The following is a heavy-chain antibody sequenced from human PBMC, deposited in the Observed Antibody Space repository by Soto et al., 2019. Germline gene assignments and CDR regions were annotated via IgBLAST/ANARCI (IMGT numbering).Heavy chain of an antibody. CDR3: ASAHYMDY. CDR2: ISSSGSTI. V-gene: IGHV3-48*03. Sequence: GGSLRFSCAASGFTFRSYEMNWFRKAPGKGLEWVSYISSSGSTIYYADSVKARFTISRDNAKNSLYLQMNSLRAEDTAVYYCASAHYMDYWGQGTMVTVSS. CDR1: GFTFRSYE. J-gene: IGHJ4*02.